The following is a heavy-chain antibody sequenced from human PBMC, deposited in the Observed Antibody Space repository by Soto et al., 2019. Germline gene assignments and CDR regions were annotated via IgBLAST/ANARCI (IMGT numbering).Heavy chain of an antibody. CDR2: INHSGST. Sequence: SETLSLTCAFYGWSFSGYYWSWIRQPPGKGLEWIGEINHSGSTNYNPSLKSRVTISVDTSKNQFSLKLSSVTAADTAVYYCARLGYSYGSNWFDPWGQGTLVT. CDR3: ARLGYSYGSNWFDP. CDR1: GWSFSGYY. V-gene: IGHV4-34*01. J-gene: IGHJ5*02. D-gene: IGHD5-18*01.